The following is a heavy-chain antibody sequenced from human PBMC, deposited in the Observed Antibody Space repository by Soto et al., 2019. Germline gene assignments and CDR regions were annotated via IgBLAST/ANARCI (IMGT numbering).Heavy chain of an antibody. CDR1: GGSISSYY. CDR3: ARGGRSITMVRGLKYGMDV. J-gene: IGHJ6*02. Sequence: PSETLSLTCTVSGGSISSYYWSWIRQPPGKELERIGYIYYSGSTNYNPSLKSRVTISVDTSKNQFSLKLSSVTAADTAVYYCARGGRSITMVRGLKYGMDVWGQGTTVTVSS. CDR2: IYYSGST. V-gene: IGHV4-59*12. D-gene: IGHD3-10*01.